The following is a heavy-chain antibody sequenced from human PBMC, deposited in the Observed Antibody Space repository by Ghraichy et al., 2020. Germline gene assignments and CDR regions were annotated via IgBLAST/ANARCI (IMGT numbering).Heavy chain of an antibody. CDR1: GGSISSGGYY. J-gene: IGHJ6*02. Sequence: SETLSLTCTVSGGSISSGGYYWSWIRQHPGKGLEWIGYIYYSGSTYYNPSLKSRVTISVDTSKNQFSLKLSSVTAADTAVYYCARREGGYYYGMDVWGQGTTVTVSS. CDR3: ARREGGYYYGMDV. V-gene: IGHV4-31*03. CDR2: IYYSGST. D-gene: IGHD3-16*01.